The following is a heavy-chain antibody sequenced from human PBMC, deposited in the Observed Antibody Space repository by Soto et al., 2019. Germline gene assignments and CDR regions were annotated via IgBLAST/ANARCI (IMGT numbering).Heavy chain of an antibody. J-gene: IGHJ4*02. CDR1: GGSFSGYY. CDR2: INHSGST. CDR3: ARARLVRYLAWLSRYYFDY. Sequence: QVQLQQWGAGLLKPSETLSLTCAVYGGSFSGYYWSWIRQPPGKGLEWIGEINHSGSTNYNPSLKSRVSLSVDTSKNQFSLRLSSVTAADTAVYYCARARLVRYLAWLSRYYFDYWGQGTLVTVSS. V-gene: IGHV4-34*01. D-gene: IGHD3-9*01.